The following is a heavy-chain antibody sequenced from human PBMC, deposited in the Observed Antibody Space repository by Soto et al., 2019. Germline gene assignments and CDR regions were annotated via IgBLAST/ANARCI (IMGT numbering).Heavy chain of an antibody. CDR3: ARVDLSSWPPWYYYGMDV. J-gene: IGHJ6*02. V-gene: IGHV4-34*01. CDR1: GGSFSGYY. Sequence: PSETLSLTCAVYGGSFSGYYWSWIRQPPGKGLEWIGEINHSGSTNYNPSLKSRVTISVDTSKNQFSLKLSSVTAADTAVYYCARVDLSSWPPWYYYGMDVWGQGTTVTVSS. CDR2: INHSGST. D-gene: IGHD6-13*01.